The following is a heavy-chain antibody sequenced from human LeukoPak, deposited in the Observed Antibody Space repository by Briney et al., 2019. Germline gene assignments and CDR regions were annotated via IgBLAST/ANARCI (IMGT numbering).Heavy chain of an antibody. J-gene: IGHJ6*03. V-gene: IGHV6-1*01. CDR1: GYTVSSNSAA. Sequence: SQTLSLTCAISGYTVSSNSAAWNWIRQSPSRGPEWLRSRYYRSKWYTDYAVSVKSRITINPDISKNQFSLKLSSVTAADTAVYYCARRISGGYRYYYYYYMDVWGKGTTVTISS. CDR2: RYYRSKWYT. CDR3: ARRISGGYRYYYYYYMDV. D-gene: IGHD3-16*02.